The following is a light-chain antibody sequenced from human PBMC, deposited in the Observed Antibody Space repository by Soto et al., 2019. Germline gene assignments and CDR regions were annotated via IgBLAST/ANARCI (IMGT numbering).Light chain of an antibody. CDR2: EGS. Sequence: QSALTQPATVSGSPGQSITISCTGTSSDVGSYNLVSWYQQHPGKAPKLMIYEGSKRPSGVSNRFSGSKSGNTASLTISGLQAEDEADYYCCSYAGSSTSWVFGGGTKLTV. CDR3: CSYAGSSTSWV. J-gene: IGLJ3*02. CDR1: SSDVGSYNL. V-gene: IGLV2-23*01.